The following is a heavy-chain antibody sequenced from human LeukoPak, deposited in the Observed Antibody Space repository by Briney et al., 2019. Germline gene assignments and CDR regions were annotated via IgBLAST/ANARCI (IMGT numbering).Heavy chain of an antibody. CDR1: GGSISSYY. V-gene: IGHV4-59*08. Sequence: SETLSLTCTVSGGSISSYYWSWIRQPPGKGLEWIGYIYYSGSTNYNPSLKSRVTISVDTSKNQLSLKLSSVTAADTAVYYCAGHYGPAAFDIWGQGTMVTVSS. D-gene: IGHD3-10*01. CDR3: AGHYGPAAFDI. J-gene: IGHJ3*02. CDR2: IYYSGST.